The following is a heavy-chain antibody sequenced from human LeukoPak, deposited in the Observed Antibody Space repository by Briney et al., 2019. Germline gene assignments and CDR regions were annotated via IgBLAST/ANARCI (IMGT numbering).Heavy chain of an antibody. J-gene: IGHJ4*02. V-gene: IGHV3-23*01. D-gene: IGHD1-26*01. CDR1: GFTFTSYA. CDR2: ITGSGGST. CDR3: ARGGVYIGSFFDY. Sequence: GGSLRLSCAASGFTFTSYAMSWVRQAPGKGLEWVSAITGSGGSTYYADSVKGRFTISRDNSKNTLYLQINSLTVDDAALYYCARGGVYIGSFFDYWGQGTPVTVSS.